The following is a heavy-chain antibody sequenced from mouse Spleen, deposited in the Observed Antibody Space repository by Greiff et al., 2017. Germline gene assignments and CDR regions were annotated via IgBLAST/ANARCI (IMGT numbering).Heavy chain of an antibody. J-gene: IGHJ4*01. Sequence: VQGVESGAELVRPGSSVKLSCKASGYTFTSYWMHWVKQRPIQGLEWIGNIDPSDSETHYNQKFKDKATLTVDKSSSTAYMQLSSLTSEDSAVYYCARDNGYWAMDYWGQGTSVTVSS. CDR2: IDPSDSET. CDR3: ARDNGYWAMDY. V-gene: IGHV1-52*01. CDR1: GYTFTSYW.